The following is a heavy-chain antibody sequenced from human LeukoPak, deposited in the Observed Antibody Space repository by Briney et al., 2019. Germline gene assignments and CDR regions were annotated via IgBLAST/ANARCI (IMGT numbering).Heavy chain of an antibody. CDR2: ISGSGGST. D-gene: IGHD3-9*01. CDR3: AKDFGVGLRYFDWNY. CDR1: GVTFSSYA. Sequence: GGSLRLSCAAPGVTFSSYAMSWVRQAPGKGLEWVSAISGSGGSTYYADSVKGRVTISRDNSKNTLYLQMKRLRAEDTAVYYCAKDFGVGLRYFDWNYWGQGTLVTVSS. J-gene: IGHJ4*02. V-gene: IGHV3-23*01.